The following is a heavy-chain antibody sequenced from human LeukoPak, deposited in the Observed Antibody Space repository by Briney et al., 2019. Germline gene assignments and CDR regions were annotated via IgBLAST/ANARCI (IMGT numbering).Heavy chain of an antibody. Sequence: SETLSLTCAVYAGSFSRYYWTWIRQPPGKGLEWIAEINHSGSTNYNSSLKSRVTISVDTSKNQFSLKLSSVTAADTAVYYCARGLDYYDSSGYRLPALGYWGQGTLVTVSS. CDR2: INHSGST. V-gene: IGHV4-34*01. CDR1: AGSFSRYY. J-gene: IGHJ4*02. CDR3: ARGLDYYDSSGYRLPALGY. D-gene: IGHD3-22*01.